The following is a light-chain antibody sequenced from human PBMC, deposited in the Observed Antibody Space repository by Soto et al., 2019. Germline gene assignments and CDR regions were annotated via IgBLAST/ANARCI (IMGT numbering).Light chain of an antibody. J-gene: IGLJ3*02. Sequence: QPVLTQPPSVSGAPGQRVTISCTGSSYNIGAGYDVHWYQQLPGTAPKLLIYGNSNRPSGVPDRFSGSKSGTAASLAITGLQAEEEADYYCQSYDSSPVFGGGTKLIVL. CDR2: GNS. CDR3: QSYDSSPV. V-gene: IGLV1-40*01. CDR1: SYNIGAGYD.